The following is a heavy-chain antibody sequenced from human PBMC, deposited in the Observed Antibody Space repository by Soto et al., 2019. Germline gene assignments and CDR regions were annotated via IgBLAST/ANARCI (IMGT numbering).Heavy chain of an antibody. V-gene: IGHV1-69*01. J-gene: IGHJ4*02. CDR2: IIPIFGTA. D-gene: IGHD4-17*01. CDR3: AREGGLISYDYGDYLFGRSGGIDDY. CDR1: GGTFSSYA. Sequence: QVQLVQSGAEVKKPGSSVKVSCKASGGTFSSYAISWVRQAPGQGLEWMGGIIPIFGTANYAQKFQGRVTITADESTSTAYMELSSLRSEDTAVYYCAREGGLISYDYGDYLFGRSGGIDDYWGQGTLVTVSS.